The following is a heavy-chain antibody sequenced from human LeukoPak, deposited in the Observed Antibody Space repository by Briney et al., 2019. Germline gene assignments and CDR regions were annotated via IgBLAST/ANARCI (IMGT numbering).Heavy chain of an antibody. Sequence: ASVKVSCKASGYTFTSYGISWARQAPGQGLEWMGWISAYNGNTNYAQKLQGRVTMTTDTSTSTAYMELRSLRSDDTAVYYCARDTYYYDSSGYYPGYWGQGTLVTVSS. D-gene: IGHD3-22*01. CDR3: ARDTYYYDSSGYYPGY. V-gene: IGHV1-18*01. J-gene: IGHJ4*02. CDR1: GYTFTSYG. CDR2: ISAYNGNT.